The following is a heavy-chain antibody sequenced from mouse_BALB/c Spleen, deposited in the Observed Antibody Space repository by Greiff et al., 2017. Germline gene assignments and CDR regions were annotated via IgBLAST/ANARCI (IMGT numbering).Heavy chain of an antibody. D-gene: IGHD2-1*01. CDR2: INPSTGYT. J-gene: IGHJ3*01. CDR3: ARYYGNWFAY. V-gene: IGHV1-7*01. Sequence: ESGAELAKPGASVKMSCKASGYTFTSYWMHWVKQRPGQGLEWIGYINPSTGYTEYNQKFKDKATLTADKSSSTAYMQLSSLTSEDSAVYYCARYYGNWFAYWGQGTLVTVSA. CDR1: GYTFTSYW.